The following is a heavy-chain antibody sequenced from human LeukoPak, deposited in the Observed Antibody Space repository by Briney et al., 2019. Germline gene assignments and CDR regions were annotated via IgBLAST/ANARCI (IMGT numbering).Heavy chain of an antibody. CDR2: IYYSGST. D-gene: IGHD3-16*01. J-gene: IGHJ4*02. Sequence: SETLSLTCTVSGGSISSSSYYWGWIRQPPGKGLEWIGSIYYSGSTYYNPSLKSRVTISVDTSKNQFSLKLSSVTAADTAVYYCAREYEELCGDPFDYWGQGTLVTVSS. V-gene: IGHV4-39*07. CDR1: GGSISSSSYY. CDR3: AREYEELCGDPFDY.